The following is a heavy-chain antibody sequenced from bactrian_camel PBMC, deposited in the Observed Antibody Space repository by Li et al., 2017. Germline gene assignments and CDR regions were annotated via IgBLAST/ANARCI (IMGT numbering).Heavy chain of an antibody. D-gene: IGHD4*01. CDR1: GDTVGRYC. Sequence: VQLVESGGGSVQVGGSLRLSCVASGDTVGRYCMGWFRQIPDKEREAVAGIESDGSTSYADSVKGRFTISQDSAKNSLYLQMRSLRPEDTAMYYCAAETSTFLCAQIATSTGAEFKYWGRGTQVTVS. J-gene: IGHJ4*01. V-gene: IGHV3S55*01. CDR2: IESDGST. CDR3: AAETSTFLCAQIATSTGAEFKY.